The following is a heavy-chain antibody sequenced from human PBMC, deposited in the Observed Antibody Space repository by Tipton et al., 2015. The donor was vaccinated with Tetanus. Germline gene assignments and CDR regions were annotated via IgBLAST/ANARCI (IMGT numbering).Heavy chain of an antibody. CDR3: ARRPKYYYDSSGSWFDL. Sequence: QVQLVQSGAEVKKPGASVKVSCKASGYTFTNCGISWVRQAPGQGLEWMGWISIYNGNTNYAEKFQGRVTMTTDTSTNTAYMEVRSLRSDDTAVYYCARRPKYYYDSSGSWFDLWGQGTLVTVSS. CDR1: GYTFTNCG. CDR2: ISIYNGNT. D-gene: IGHD3-22*01. V-gene: IGHV1-18*01. J-gene: IGHJ5*02.